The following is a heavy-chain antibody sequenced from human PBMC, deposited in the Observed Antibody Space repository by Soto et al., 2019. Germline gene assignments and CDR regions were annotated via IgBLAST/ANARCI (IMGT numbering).Heavy chain of an antibody. Sequence: QVQLVQSGAEVKKPGSSVTVSCKASGGTFSSYAISWVRQAPGQGREWMGGIIPIFGTADYAQKFQGRVTITADESTSTAYMELSSLRSEDTAVYYCATHMTRVGYGYVMDVWGQGTTVTVSS. CDR1: GGTFSSYA. D-gene: IGHD4-4*01. CDR3: ATHMTRVGYGYVMDV. CDR2: IIPIFGTA. V-gene: IGHV1-69*12. J-gene: IGHJ6*02.